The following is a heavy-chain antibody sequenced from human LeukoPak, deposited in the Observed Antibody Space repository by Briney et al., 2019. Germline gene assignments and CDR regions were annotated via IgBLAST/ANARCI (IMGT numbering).Heavy chain of an antibody. CDR1: GFTVSSND. D-gene: IGHD6-13*01. CDR2: IYSGGTT. V-gene: IGHV3-66*04. CDR3: ARLAAAGYFDY. Sequence: GGSLRLSCAASGFTVSSNDMSWVRQAPGKGLEWVSVIYSGGTTYYADSVKGRFTIPRDNSKNTLYLQMNSLRAEDTAVYYCARLAAAGYFDYWGQGTLVTVSS. J-gene: IGHJ4*02.